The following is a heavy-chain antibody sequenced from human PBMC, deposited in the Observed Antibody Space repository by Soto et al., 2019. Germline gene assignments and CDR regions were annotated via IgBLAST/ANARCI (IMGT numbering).Heavy chain of an antibody. Sequence: KPSETLSLTCSVSGGSISGGGYYWSWIRQHPGKGLELIGNIYHSGSTYYNPSLKGRVLISVDTSKNQFSLKLRSVTAADTAVYYCARDAYYGSSGALGPWGQGTLVTVSS. V-gene: IGHV4-31*03. CDR1: GGSISGGGYY. D-gene: IGHD3-10*01. J-gene: IGHJ5*02. CDR2: IYHSGST. CDR3: ARDAYYGSSGALGP.